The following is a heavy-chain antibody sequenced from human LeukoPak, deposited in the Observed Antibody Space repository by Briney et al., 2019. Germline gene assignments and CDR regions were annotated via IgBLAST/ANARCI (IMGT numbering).Heavy chain of an antibody. D-gene: IGHD2-2*01. CDR2: IIPIFGTA. CDR3: ARDRGSTPGYMGA. J-gene: IGHJ6*03. CDR1: GGTFSSYA. V-gene: IGHV1-69*13. Sequence: ASVKVSCKASGGTFSSYAISWVRQAPGQGLEWMGGIIPIFGTANYAQKFQGRVTITADESTSTAYMELSSLRSEDTAVYYCARDRGSTPGYMGAWGKRATVSAS.